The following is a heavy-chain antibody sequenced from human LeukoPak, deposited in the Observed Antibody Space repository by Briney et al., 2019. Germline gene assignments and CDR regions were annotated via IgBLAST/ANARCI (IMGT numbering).Heavy chain of an antibody. V-gene: IGHV4-38-2*02. Sequence: PPETLSLTCTVSGYSISSGYYWGWIRQLQGKGLEWIGSIYHSGSTYHNPALKIRVTISVDTSKNQCSLKLSSVTAADTAVYYCASGYCSSTSCYLDDAFDIWGQGTMVTVSS. CDR1: GYSISSGYY. CDR2: IYHSGST. J-gene: IGHJ3*02. CDR3: ASGYCSSTSCYLDDAFDI. D-gene: IGHD2-2*03.